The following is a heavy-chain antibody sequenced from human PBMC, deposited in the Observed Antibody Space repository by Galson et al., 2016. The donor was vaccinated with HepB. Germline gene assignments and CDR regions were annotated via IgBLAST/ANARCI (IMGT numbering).Heavy chain of an antibody. V-gene: IGHV3-30-3*01. Sequence: SLRLSCAASGFTFSSYSMHWVRQAPGKRLEWVAVISHDGTNTYYTDSLRGRFTISRDNSKNTLSLQMNSLTADDTAIYYCVQGGTAPAVWGNGTTVTVSS. CDR2: ISHDGTNT. J-gene: IGHJ6*04. D-gene: IGHD1-1*01. CDR1: GFTFSSYS. CDR3: VQGGTAPAV.